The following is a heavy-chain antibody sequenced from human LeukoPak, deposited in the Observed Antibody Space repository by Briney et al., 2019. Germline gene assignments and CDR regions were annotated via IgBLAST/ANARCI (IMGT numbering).Heavy chain of an antibody. CDR3: ARDGAWDIVVPPYYYGMDV. D-gene: IGHD2-15*01. CDR2: ISSSSSYA. CDR1: GFTFSDYY. J-gene: IGHJ6*04. V-gene: IGHV3-11*06. Sequence: PGGSLRLSCAASGFTFSDYYMSWIRQAPGKGLEWVSYISSSSSYANYADSVKGRFTISRDNAKNSLYLQINSLRAEDTAVYYCARDGAWDIVVPPYYYGMDVWGKGTTVTVSS.